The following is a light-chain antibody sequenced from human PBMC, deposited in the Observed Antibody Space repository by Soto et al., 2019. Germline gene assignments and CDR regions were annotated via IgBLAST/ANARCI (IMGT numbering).Light chain of an antibody. CDR1: EDITNY. Sequence: DIQMTQSPSSLSASVEDRVTITCQASEDITNYLNWYQQKPGKVPKLLIYDASNLEVGVPSRFSGSGSGTDFTFTISSLQPEDIATYYCQQYDSLPYTFGQGTKLEIK. J-gene: IGKJ2*01. CDR3: QQYDSLPYT. V-gene: IGKV1-33*01. CDR2: DAS.